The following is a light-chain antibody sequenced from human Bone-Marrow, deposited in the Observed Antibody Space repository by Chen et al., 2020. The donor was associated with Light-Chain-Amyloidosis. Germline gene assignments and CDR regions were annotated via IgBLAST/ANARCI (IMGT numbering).Light chain of an antibody. CDR2: GSS. J-gene: IGKJ4*01. CDR1: QTISSNY. Sequence: EIVLTQSPGTLSLSPGEGANLSCRASQTISSNYLTWYQQKFGQAPRLLIYGSSSRATGIPDRFTGSGSGTDFTLTINRLEPDDFAMYYCQQYGTSPLTVGGGTKVEIK. V-gene: IGKV3-20*01. CDR3: QQYGTSPLT.